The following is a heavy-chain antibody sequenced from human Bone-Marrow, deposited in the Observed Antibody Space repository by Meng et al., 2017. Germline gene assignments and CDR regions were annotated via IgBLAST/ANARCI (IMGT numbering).Heavy chain of an antibody. D-gene: IGHD7-27*01. CDR2: IWYDGSNK. J-gene: IGHJ4*02. CDR3: ARDDWGPIGY. Sequence: QEQRVQSGEGVVQPGRSLRLSCAASGFTFSSYGMHWVRQAPGKGLEWVAVIWYDGSNKYYADSVKGRFTTSRDNSKNTLYLQMNSLRAEDTAVYYCARDDWGPIGYWGQGTLVTVSS. V-gene: IGHV3-33*01. CDR1: GFTFSSYG.